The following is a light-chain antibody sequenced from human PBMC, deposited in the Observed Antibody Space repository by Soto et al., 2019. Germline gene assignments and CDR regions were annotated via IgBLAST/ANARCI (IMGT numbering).Light chain of an antibody. CDR1: QSISSW. J-gene: IGKJ1*01. Sequence: DIQMTQSPSTLSASVGDRVTITCRASQSISSWLAWYQQKPGKAPKLLIYKASSLESGVPSRFSGGGSGTEFTLTISSLQPDDFATYYCQQYNRYSVTFGQGTKV. V-gene: IGKV1-5*03. CDR3: QQYNRYSVT. CDR2: KAS.